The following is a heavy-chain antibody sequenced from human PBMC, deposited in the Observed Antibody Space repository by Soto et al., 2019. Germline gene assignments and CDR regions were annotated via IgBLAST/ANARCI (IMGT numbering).Heavy chain of an antibody. D-gene: IGHD2-8*01. CDR2: IYWADDI. CDR1: GVSLTTNGVG. CDR3: AHRRGGTSNV. V-gene: IGHV2-5*02. J-gene: IGHJ4*01. Sequence: QITLKESGPTLMKPTQTLTLTCTLSGVSLTTNGVGVDWIRQPPGKALEWLALIYWADDILYSPSLKNRLTSTKDISKNQVVLTVTNMDSVDTATYYCAHRRGGTSNVWGQGTLVTVSS.